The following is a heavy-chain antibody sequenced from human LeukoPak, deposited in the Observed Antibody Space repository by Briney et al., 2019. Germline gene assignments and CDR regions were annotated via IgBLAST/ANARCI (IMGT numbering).Heavy chain of an antibody. J-gene: IGHJ4*02. CDR3: ARDRMGPFDY. CDR2: ISSSGSTI. Sequence: GGSLRLSCAASGFTFSDYYLSWIRQAPGKGPEWVSYISSSGSTIYYADSVKGRFTISRDDAKNSLYLQVNSLRADDTAVYYCARDRMGPFDYWGQGTPVTVSS. V-gene: IGHV3-11*04. CDR1: GFTFSDYY. D-gene: IGHD2-8*01.